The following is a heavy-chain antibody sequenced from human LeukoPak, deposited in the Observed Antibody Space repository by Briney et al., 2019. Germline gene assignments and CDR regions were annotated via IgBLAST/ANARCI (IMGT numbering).Heavy chain of an antibody. CDR3: ARGSRDSSGYRYYLNY. Sequence: PGWSVRLSCAASGFTFSSYWMSWVRQAPGKGLEWVASIKQDAGTEYSVDSLKGRFTISRDNAYNSLYLQMNSLRAEDTAVYFCARGSRDSSGYRYYLNYWGQGNLVTVSS. D-gene: IGHD3-22*01. CDR2: IKQDAGTE. J-gene: IGHJ4*02. V-gene: IGHV3-7*01. CDR1: GFTFSSYW.